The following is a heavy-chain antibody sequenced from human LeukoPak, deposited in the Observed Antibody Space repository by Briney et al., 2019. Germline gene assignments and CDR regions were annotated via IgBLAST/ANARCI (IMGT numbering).Heavy chain of an antibody. J-gene: IGHJ4*02. CDR1: RFIFSSYG. CDR3: ARDHSYGGKIPLFDY. V-gene: IGHV3-33*01. Sequence: GRSLRLSCAASRFIFSSYGMHWVRQAPGKGLEWVAVIWYDGSNEYYADSVKGRFTISRDNSKNTLYLQMNSLRAEDTAVYYCARDHSYGGKIPLFDYWGQGTLVTVSS. CDR2: IWYDGSNE. D-gene: IGHD4-23*01.